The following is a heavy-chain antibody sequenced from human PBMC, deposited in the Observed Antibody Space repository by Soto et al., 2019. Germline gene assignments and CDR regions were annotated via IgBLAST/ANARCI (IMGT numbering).Heavy chain of an antibody. J-gene: IGHJ4*02. CDR3: ARTLYSYGTDY. CDR2: IRGSGDST. D-gene: IGHD5-18*01. CDR1: GFTFSSYA. V-gene: IGHV3-23*01. Sequence: EVQLLESGGGLVQPGGSLRLSCAASGFTFSSYAMSWVRQAPGKGLEWVSAIRGSGDSTYYADSVKGRFTISRDNSKNTLYLQMSSLRAEDTAVYYCARTLYSYGTDYWGQRTLVTVSS.